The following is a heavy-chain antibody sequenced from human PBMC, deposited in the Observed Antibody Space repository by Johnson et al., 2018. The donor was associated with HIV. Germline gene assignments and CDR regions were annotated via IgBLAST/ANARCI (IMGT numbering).Heavy chain of an antibody. CDR3: PREKLDSSGYYDAFDI. CDR2: ISYDGSNK. D-gene: IGHD3-22*01. Sequence: QVRLVESGGGVVQPGRSLRLSCVASGFTFSSYAMHWVRQAPGKGLEWVAVISYDGSNKDYADSVKGRFSISRDNSKNTLYLQMNSLRAEDTAVYYCPREKLDSSGYYDAFDIWGQGTMVTVSS. J-gene: IGHJ3*02. V-gene: IGHV3-30*04. CDR1: GFTFSSYA.